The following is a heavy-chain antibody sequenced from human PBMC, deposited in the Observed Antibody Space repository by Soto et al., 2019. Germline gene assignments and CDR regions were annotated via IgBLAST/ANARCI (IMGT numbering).Heavy chain of an antibody. Sequence: GGSLRLSCAASGFTFSSYAMHWVRQAPGKWLEWVAVISYDGSNKYYADSVRGRFTISRDNSKNTLYLQMSSLRGEDTAVYYCARDPGSGWPNYYYYGMDVWGQGTTVTVSS. CDR2: ISYDGSNK. CDR1: GFTFSSYA. D-gene: IGHD6-19*01. V-gene: IGHV3-30-3*01. J-gene: IGHJ6*02. CDR3: ARDPGSGWPNYYYYGMDV.